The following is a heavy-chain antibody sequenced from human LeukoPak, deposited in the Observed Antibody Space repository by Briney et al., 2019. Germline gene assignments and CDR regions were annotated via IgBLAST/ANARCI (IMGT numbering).Heavy chain of an antibody. CDR1: GGSISSGSYY. CDR3: AREVEMATKSYYYYMDV. J-gene: IGHJ6*03. V-gene: IGHV4-61*02. D-gene: IGHD5-24*01. CDR2: IYTSGST. Sequence: PSETLSLTCTVSGGSISSGSYYWSWIRQPAGNGLEWIGRIYTSGSTNYNPSLKSRVTISVDTSKNQFSLKLSSVTAADTAVYYCAREVEMATKSYYYYMDVWGKGTTVTVSS.